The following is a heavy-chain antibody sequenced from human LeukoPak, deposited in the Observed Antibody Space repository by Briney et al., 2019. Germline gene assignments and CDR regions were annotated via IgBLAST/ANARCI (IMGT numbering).Heavy chain of an antibody. V-gene: IGHV1-8*03. CDR1: GYTFTNYH. J-gene: IGHJ4*02. D-gene: IGHD2-21*02. CDR2: INPDTGDK. Sequence: ASVKVSCKASGYTFTNYHINWVRQAYGQGLEWMTWINPDTGDKGYARKFQDRVTITTDTSISTAYMELSSLSSEDTAVYFCARTTSMTASGYDYWGQGTLVTFSS. CDR3: ARTTSMTASGYDY.